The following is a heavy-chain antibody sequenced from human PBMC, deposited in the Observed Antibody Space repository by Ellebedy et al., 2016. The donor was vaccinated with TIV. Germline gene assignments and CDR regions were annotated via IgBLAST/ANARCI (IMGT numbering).Heavy chain of an antibody. Sequence: GESLKISCSASGFTFSTYAMHWVRQAPGKGLDWVAVISFEGSNTYYADSVKGRFTLSRDISKNTLYLQMNSLRAEDTAVYYCAKGRGYSYGSSEYFDYWGQGTLVTVSS. V-gene: IGHV3-30-3*01. D-gene: IGHD5-18*01. CDR2: ISFEGSNT. CDR3: AKGRGYSYGSSEYFDY. J-gene: IGHJ4*02. CDR1: GFTFSTYA.